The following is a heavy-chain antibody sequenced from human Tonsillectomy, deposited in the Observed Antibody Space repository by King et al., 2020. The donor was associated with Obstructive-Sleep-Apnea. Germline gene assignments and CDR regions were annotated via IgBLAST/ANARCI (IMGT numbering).Heavy chain of an antibody. Sequence: VQLVESGGGLVQPGGSLRLSCAAAGFTVSSNYLSLVRQAPGRGLEWVPVYYGGGSTYYADSVKGRFTISRDNSKNTLYLQMNSLRAEDTAVYYCARDIPLINWGQGTLVTVSS. CDR3: ARDIPLIN. D-gene: IGHD3-16*01. V-gene: IGHV3-66*01. J-gene: IGHJ4*02. CDR1: GFTVSSNY. CDR2: YYGGGST.